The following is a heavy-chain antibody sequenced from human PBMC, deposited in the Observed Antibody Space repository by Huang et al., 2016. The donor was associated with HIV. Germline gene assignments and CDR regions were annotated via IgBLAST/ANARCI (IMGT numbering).Heavy chain of an antibody. V-gene: IGHV3-30*18. CDR3: AKEFDILTGYYPSGSDY. J-gene: IGHJ4*02. CDR2: ISDDGSFK. D-gene: IGHD3-9*01. CDR1: KFTFSDFA. Sequence: QVQLVESGGGVVQPGRSLRLSCVASKFTFSDFAMDWVRQAPGKGLEWVAVISDDGSFKSDADSGKGRFTISRDNSKKILYLQMNSLRPEDTAVYYCAKEFDILTGYYPSGSDYWGQGTLVTVSS.